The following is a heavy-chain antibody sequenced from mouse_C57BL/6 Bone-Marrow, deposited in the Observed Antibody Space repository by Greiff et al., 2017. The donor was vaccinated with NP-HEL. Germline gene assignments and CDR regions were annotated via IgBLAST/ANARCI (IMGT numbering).Heavy chain of an antibody. CDR2: INPNYGGT. J-gene: IGHJ3*01. CDR3: ARGGQLCWFAY. V-gene: IGHV1-26*01. CDR1: GYTFTDYY. Sequence: EVQLQQSGPELVKPGASVKISCKASGYTFTDYYMNWVKQSHGKSLEWIGDINPNYGGTSYNQKFKDKATLTVDKSSSTAYMELRSLTSEDSAVYYCARGGQLCWFAYWGQGTLVTVSA.